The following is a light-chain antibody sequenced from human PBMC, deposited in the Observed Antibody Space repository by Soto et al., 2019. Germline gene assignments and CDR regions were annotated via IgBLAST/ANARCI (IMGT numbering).Light chain of an antibody. V-gene: IGKV1D-12*01. CDR3: QQTNSLPLT. CDR1: QGIDNW. Sequence: DLQMTQPTSSVSASVGDRVTITCRASQGIDNWLAWYQKKPGKAPKLLIYGASHLQFGVPSRFSGSGSGTDFTLTISSLQPEDFATYFCQQTNSLPLTFGGGTKVEIK. CDR2: GAS. J-gene: IGKJ4*01.